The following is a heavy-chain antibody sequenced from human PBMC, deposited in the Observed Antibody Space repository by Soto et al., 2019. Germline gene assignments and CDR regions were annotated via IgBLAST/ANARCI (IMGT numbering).Heavy chain of an antibody. V-gene: IGHV5-51*01. D-gene: IGHD3-9*01. Sequence: GESLKISCKGSGYSFSSNKIAWVRQVPGKGLEWMGIIYPGDSDTRYSPSFQGQVTISVDKSTNTAYLQWSSLKASDTAMYFCARRATYDDILSGYYFDYWGQGTLVTVSS. CDR2: IYPGDSDT. CDR3: ARRATYDDILSGYYFDY. CDR1: GYSFSSNK. J-gene: IGHJ4*02.